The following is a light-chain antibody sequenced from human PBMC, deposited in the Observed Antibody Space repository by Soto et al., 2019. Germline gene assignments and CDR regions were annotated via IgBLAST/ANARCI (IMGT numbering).Light chain of an antibody. CDR3: QQYNNWPRT. J-gene: IGKJ1*01. Sequence: EIVITQSPATLYVSPGERATLSFRASQSVSSNLAWYQQKPGQAPRLLIYGASTRATGIPARFSGSGSGTEFTLTISSLQSEDFAVYYCQQYNNWPRTFGQGTKVDIK. CDR1: QSVSSN. CDR2: GAS. V-gene: IGKV3-15*01.